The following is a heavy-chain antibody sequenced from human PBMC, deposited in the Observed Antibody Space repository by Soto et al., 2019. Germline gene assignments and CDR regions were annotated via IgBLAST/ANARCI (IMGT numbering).Heavy chain of an antibody. CDR1: GYTFTANH. CDR2: MATNSGGT. CDR3: ARGSGTSCFDY. V-gene: IGHV1-2*02. D-gene: IGHD2-2*01. J-gene: IGHJ4*02. Sequence: QVQIVQSGTEVKEPGASVKVSCRPSGYTFTANHLHWVRQAPGQGLEWMGWMATNSGGTKYAQKFQGRVTMPRDASIKTAYMEMTGLTLDDTAIYYCARGSGTSCFDYWGQGTLVAVSS.